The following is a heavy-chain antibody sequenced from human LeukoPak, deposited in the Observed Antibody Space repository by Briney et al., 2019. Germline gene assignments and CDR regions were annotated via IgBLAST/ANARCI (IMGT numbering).Heavy chain of an antibody. CDR2: ISYDGSNK. D-gene: IGHD3-9*01. CDR1: GFTFSSYA. Sequence: SGGSLRLSCAASGFTFSSYAMHWVRQAPGKGLEWVAVISYDGSNKYYADSVKGRFTISRDNSKNTLYLQMNSLRAEDTAVHYCARAGNILTGYSFDYWGQGTLVTVSS. CDR3: ARAGNILTGYSFDY. J-gene: IGHJ4*02. V-gene: IGHV3-30*04.